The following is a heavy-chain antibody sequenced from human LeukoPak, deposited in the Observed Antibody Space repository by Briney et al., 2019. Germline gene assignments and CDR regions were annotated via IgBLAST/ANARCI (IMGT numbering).Heavy chain of an antibody. J-gene: IGHJ6*02. CDR2: ISSSGSTI. Sequence: GGSLRLSCAASGFTFSDYYMSWIRQAPGKGQEWVSYISSSGSTIYYADSVKGRFTISRDNAKNSLYLQMNSLRAEDTAVYYCAGAAGTESYYYYGMDVWGQGTTVTV. D-gene: IGHD6-13*01. CDR1: GFTFSDYY. V-gene: IGHV3-11*01. CDR3: AGAAGTESYYYYGMDV.